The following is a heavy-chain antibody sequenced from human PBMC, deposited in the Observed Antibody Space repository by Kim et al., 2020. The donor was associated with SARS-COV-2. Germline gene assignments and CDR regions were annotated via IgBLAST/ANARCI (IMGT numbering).Heavy chain of an antibody. V-gene: IGHV3-30-3*01. CDR3: ARDGPPPISAYYDFWSGYYRGDAFDI. Sequence: GGSLRLSCAASGFTFSSYAMHWVRQAPGKGLEWVAVISYDGSNKYYADSVKGRFTISRDNSKNTLYLQMNSLRAEDTAVYYCARDGPPPISAYYDFWSGYYRGDAFDIWGQGTMVTVSS. CDR2: ISYDGSNK. J-gene: IGHJ3*02. D-gene: IGHD3-3*01. CDR1: GFTFSSYA.